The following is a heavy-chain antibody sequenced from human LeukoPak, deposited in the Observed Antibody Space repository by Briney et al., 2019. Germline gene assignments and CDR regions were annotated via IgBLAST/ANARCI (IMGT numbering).Heavy chain of an antibody. D-gene: IGHD1-1*01. Sequence: GGSLRLSCAASGFTFSSYWMHWVRHVPGKGLVWVSRINSDGSSTSYADSVKGRFTISRDNSKNTLSLQMNSLRAEDTAVYYCARKTDHQTGGDYWGQGTLVTVSS. CDR1: GFTFSSYW. J-gene: IGHJ4*02. CDR3: ARKTDHQTGGDY. V-gene: IGHV3-74*01. CDR2: INSDGSST.